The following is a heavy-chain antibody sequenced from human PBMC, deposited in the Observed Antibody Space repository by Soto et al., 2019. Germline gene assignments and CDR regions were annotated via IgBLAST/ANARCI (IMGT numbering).Heavy chain of an antibody. CDR2: IYYSGST. D-gene: IGHD3-10*01. CDR1: GGSISSGSYY. V-gene: IGHV4-31*03. Sequence: QVQLQKSGPGLVKPSQTLSLTCTVSGGSISSGSYYWSWIRQLPGKGLEWIGYIYYSGSTYYNPSLKSRVTISVDTSKNQFSLKLNSVTAADTAVYYCATRTDYYYGSGSLGGMDVWGQGTTVTVSS. J-gene: IGHJ6*02. CDR3: ATRTDYYYGSGSLGGMDV.